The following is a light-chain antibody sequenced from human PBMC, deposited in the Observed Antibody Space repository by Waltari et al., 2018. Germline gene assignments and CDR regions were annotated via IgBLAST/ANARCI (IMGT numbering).Light chain of an antibody. CDR2: GAS. CDR1: QRVTSNY. J-gene: IGKJ1*01. Sequence: EVMLTQSPGTLSLSPGERATLSCRASQRVTSNYLAWDQQGPGQAPRLLIFGASLRAAGISDNFRGGGSGTDFTLTINRLEPADFAVYYCQLYGDSPWTFGQGTKVEVK. V-gene: IGKV3-20*01. CDR3: QLYGDSPWT.